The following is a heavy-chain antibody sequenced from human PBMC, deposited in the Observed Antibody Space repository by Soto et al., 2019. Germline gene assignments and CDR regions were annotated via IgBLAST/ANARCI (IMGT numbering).Heavy chain of an antibody. CDR1: GFTFSNYW. CDR3: ARTRIVAAGTDFDY. V-gene: IGHV3-74*01. J-gene: IGHJ4*02. D-gene: IGHD6-13*01. Sequence: EVQLVESGGGLVQSGGSLRLPCAASGFTFSNYWMHWVRQAPGKGLVWVSRINSDGSSISYADSVKGRFTISRDNAKNTLYLQMNSLRAEDTAVYYCARTRIVAAGTDFDYWGQGTLVTVSS. CDR2: INSDGSSI.